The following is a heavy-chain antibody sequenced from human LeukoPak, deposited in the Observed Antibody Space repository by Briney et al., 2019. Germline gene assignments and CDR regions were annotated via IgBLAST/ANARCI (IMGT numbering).Heavy chain of an antibody. CDR1: GFTVSNSY. V-gene: IGHV3-66*01. Sequence: GGSLRLSCAASGFTVSNSYMNWVRQAPGKGLEWVSLIYSGGGTYYADSVKGRFTISRDNSKNTLYLQMNSLRAEDTAVYYCARNYYDSSAYYYFDYWGQGTLVTVSS. CDR3: ARNYYDSSAYYYFDY. J-gene: IGHJ4*02. D-gene: IGHD3-22*01. CDR2: IYSGGGT.